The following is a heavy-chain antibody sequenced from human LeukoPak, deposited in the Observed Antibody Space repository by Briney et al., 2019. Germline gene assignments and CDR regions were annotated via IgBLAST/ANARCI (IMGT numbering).Heavy chain of an antibody. D-gene: IGHD3-22*01. Sequence: SETLSLTCAVYGGSFSGYYWSWIRQPPGKGLEWIGEINHSGSTNYNPSLKSRVTISIDTSKNQFSLKLSSVTAADTAVYYCAKTYYYDSSRYSDAFDIWGQGTMVTVSS. CDR1: GGSFSGYY. V-gene: IGHV4-34*01. CDR3: AKTYYYDSSRYSDAFDI. J-gene: IGHJ3*02. CDR2: INHSGST.